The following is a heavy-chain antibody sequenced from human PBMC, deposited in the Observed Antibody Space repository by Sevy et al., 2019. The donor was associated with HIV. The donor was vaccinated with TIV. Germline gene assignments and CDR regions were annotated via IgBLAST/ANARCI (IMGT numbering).Heavy chain of an antibody. CDR3: AKDVPDQSWYDDFWSGSPCFDY. CDR2: MSGRGGST. V-gene: IGHV3-23*01. Sequence: GGSLRLSCAASGFTFGNYAMSWVRQAPGKGLEWVSGMSGRGGSTDYPDSVKGRFTISRDNSKNTLYLQMNSLRAEDTAIYYCAKDVPDQSWYDDFWSGSPCFDYWGRGTLVTVSS. CDR1: GFTFGNYA. D-gene: IGHD3-3*01. J-gene: IGHJ4*02.